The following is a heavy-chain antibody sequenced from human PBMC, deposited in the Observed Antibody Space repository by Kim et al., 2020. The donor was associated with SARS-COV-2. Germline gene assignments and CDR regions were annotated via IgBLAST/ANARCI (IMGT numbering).Heavy chain of an antibody. CDR3: AHTASLWFGESYYYSGMDV. CDR1: GFSLSTSGVG. CDR2: IYWDDDK. D-gene: IGHD3-10*01. V-gene: IGHV2-5*02. J-gene: IGHJ6*02. Sequence: SGPTLVNPTQTLTLTCTFSGFSLSTSGVGVGWIRQPPGKALEWLALIYWDDDKRYSPSLKSRLTITKDTSKNQVVLTMTNMDPVDTATYYCAHTASLWFGESYYYSGMDVWGHGTTVTVSS.